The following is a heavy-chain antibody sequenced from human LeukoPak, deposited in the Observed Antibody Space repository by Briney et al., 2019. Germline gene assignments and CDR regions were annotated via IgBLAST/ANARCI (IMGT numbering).Heavy chain of an antibody. CDR1: RGTYSRYV. D-gene: IGHD6-13*01. CDR3: AISTGQQQLVLGAYGMDV. Sequence: GSAVKVSCQASRGTYSRYVISWVRQPPGKELEWMGSIIPILCISNYAQKFQGRVTITADKPTSTAYMELTSLRPEDTAMYYCAISTGQQQLVLGAYGMDVWGQGTTVTVSS. J-gene: IGHJ6*02. V-gene: IGHV1-69*04. CDR2: IIPILCIS.